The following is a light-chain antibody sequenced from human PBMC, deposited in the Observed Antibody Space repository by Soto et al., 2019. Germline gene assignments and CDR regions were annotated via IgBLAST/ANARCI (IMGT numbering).Light chain of an antibody. CDR2: EVS. J-gene: IGLJ7*01. V-gene: IGLV2-8*01. CDR3: ATWDDSLNAAV. Sequence: QSVLTQPPSASGSPGQSVTISCTGTSSDVGGYNYVSWYQQHPGKAPKLMIYEVSERPSGVPDRFSGSKSSNTASLTVSGLQADDEAHYYCATWDDSLNAAVFGGGTQLTVL. CDR1: SSDVGGYNY.